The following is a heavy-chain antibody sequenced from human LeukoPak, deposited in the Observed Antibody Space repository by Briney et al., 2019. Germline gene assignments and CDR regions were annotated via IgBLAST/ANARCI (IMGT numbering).Heavy chain of an antibody. CDR2: ISGSGGST. Sequence: GGSLRLSCAASGFTFSDYYMSWIRQAPGKGLEWVSAISGSGGSTYYADSVKGRFTISRDNSKNTLYLQMNSLRAEDTAVYYCARAVGATRAAWGQGTMVTVSS. CDR3: ARAVGATRAA. CDR1: GFTFSDYY. J-gene: IGHJ3*01. V-gene: IGHV3-23*01. D-gene: IGHD1-26*01.